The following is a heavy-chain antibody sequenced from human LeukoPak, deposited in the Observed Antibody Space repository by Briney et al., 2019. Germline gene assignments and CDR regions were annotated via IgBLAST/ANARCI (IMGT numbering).Heavy chain of an antibody. CDR3: ARAPLGGYGPWY. CDR2: IGTAGDT. Sequence: GGSLRLSCAASGFTFSGYDMHWVRQGTGKGLEWVSAIGTAGDTYYPGSVKGRFTISREDAKNSLYLQINGLRAGDTAVYYCARAPLGGYGPWYWGQGTLATVSS. V-gene: IGHV3-13*01. CDR1: GFTFSGYD. J-gene: IGHJ4*02. D-gene: IGHD3-22*01.